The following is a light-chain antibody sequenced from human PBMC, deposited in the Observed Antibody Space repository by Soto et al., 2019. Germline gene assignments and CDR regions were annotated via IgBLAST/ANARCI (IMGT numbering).Light chain of an antibody. CDR2: KAS. Sequence: DIQMTQSHSTLSGSLGYRFTITCLTSQTISSWLAWYQQKPGKAPKLLIYKASTLKSGVPPRFSGSGSGTEFTLTISSLQPDDFATYYCQHYNSYSEAFGQGTKVDIK. CDR1: QTISSW. CDR3: QHYNSYSEA. J-gene: IGKJ1*01. V-gene: IGKV1-5*03.